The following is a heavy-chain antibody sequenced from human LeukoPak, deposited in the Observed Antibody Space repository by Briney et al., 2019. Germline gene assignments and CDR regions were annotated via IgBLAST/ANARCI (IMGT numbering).Heavy chain of an antibody. D-gene: IGHD2-2*01. J-gene: IGHJ3*02. CDR3: ARGVVVAPRSAFDI. Sequence: GGSLRLSCAASGFTFNSYALSWVRQAPGKGLEWVSAISGNDDNKYYADSVKGRFTISRDISKNTLYLQMNSLRVEDTAVYYCARGVVVAPRSAFDIWGQGTMVTVSS. V-gene: IGHV3-23*01. CDR2: ISGNDDNK. CDR1: GFTFNSYA.